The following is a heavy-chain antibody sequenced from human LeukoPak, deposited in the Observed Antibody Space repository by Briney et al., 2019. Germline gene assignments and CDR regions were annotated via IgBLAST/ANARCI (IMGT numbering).Heavy chain of an antibody. D-gene: IGHD6-25*01. CDR1: GFTFRSYW. CDR3: VRDPRFSENFDY. Sequence: GGSLRLSCAASGFTFRSYWMHWVRQAPGKGLVCVSRINSDGSSTNYADSVKGRFTISRDNDKNTLYLQMNSLRAEDTAVYYCVRDPRFSENFDYWGQGALVTVSS. V-gene: IGHV3-74*01. J-gene: IGHJ4*02. CDR2: INSDGSST.